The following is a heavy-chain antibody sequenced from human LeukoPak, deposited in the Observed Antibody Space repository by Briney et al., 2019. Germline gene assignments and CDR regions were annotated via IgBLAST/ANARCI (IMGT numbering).Heavy chain of an antibody. Sequence: ASVKVSYKASGYTFTGYYIHWVRQAPGQGLEWMGWIYPYSGDTNYAQNFQGRVTITRDTAISTAYMGLSSLKSDDTAVYYCARDRNSGTSLDIWGQGTMLSVSS. CDR3: ARDRNSGTSLDI. V-gene: IGHV1-2*02. CDR1: GYTFTGYY. D-gene: IGHD6-6*01. J-gene: IGHJ3*02. CDR2: IYPYSGDT.